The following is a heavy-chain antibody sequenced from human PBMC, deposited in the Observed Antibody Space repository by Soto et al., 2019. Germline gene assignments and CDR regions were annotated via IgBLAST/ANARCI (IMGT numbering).Heavy chain of an antibody. CDR2: INPNSGGT. D-gene: IGHD6-13*01. CDR3: ARAIAAAGSPLYNWFDP. J-gene: IGHJ5*02. Sequence: ASVKVFCKASGYTFTGYYMHWVRQAPGQGLEWMGWINPNSGGTNYAQKFQGWVTMTRDTSISTAYMELSRLRSDDTAVYYCARAIAAAGSPLYNWFDPWGQGTLVTVSS. CDR1: GYTFTGYY. V-gene: IGHV1-2*04.